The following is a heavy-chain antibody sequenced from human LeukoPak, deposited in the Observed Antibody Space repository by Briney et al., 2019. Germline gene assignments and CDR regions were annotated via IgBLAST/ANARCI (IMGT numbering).Heavy chain of an antibody. CDR3: ARDVGSYGTKAYCFDS. CDR1: GFTFSSYN. D-gene: IGHD4-17*01. V-gene: IGHV3-48*02. CDR2: ISSSTPTA. J-gene: IGHJ4*02. Sequence: GGSLRLSCAASGFTFSSYNMNWVRQAPGKGLEWVSRISSSTPTAYYADSVKGRFTISRDNAKNSLYLQMNSLRDEDTAVYYCARDVGSYGTKAYCFDSWGQGTLVTASS.